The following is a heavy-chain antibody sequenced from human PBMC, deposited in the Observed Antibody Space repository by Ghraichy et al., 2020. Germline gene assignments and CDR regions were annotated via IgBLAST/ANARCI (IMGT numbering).Heavy chain of an antibody. J-gene: IGHJ5*02. CDR1: GGSISSYY. V-gene: IGHV4-59*01. CDR2: IYYSGST. Sequence: TLSLTCTVSGGSISSYYWSWIRQPPGKGLEWIGYIYYSGSTNYNPSLKSRVTISVDTSKNQFSLKLSSVTAADTAVYYCARGTIVVVPAAMCLDPWGQGTLVTVSS. CDR3: ARGTIVVVPAAMCLDP. D-gene: IGHD2-2*01.